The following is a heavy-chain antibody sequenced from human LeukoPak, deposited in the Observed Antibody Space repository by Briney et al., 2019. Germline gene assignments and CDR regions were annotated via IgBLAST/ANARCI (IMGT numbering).Heavy chain of an antibody. CDR3: AKEGVVYCSSTSCYRGYYYYGMDV. D-gene: IGHD2-2*01. CDR1: GFTFSSYA. V-gene: IGHV3-23*01. J-gene: IGHJ6*01. CDR2: ISGSGGST. Sequence: PGGSLRLSCAASGFTFSSYAMSWVRQAPGKGLEWVSAISGSGGSTYYADSVKGRFTISRDNSKNTLYLQMNSLRAEDTAVYYCAKEGVVYCSSTSCYRGYYYYGMDVWGKGPRSPSPQ.